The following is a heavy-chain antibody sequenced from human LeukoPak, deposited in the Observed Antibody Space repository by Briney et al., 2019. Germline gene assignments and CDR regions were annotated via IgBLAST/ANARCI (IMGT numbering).Heavy chain of an antibody. CDR1: GFSFSGSA. Sequence: GGSLRLSCAAAGFSFSGSAMHWVRQASGKGLEWVGRIRSKANSYATAYAASVKGRFTISRDDSKNTAYLQMNSLKTEDTAVYYCMKYVDYFGHVWAKGTTVTVSS. CDR2: IRSKANSYAT. CDR3: MKYVDYFGHV. D-gene: IGHD4-17*01. J-gene: IGHJ6*04. V-gene: IGHV3-73*01.